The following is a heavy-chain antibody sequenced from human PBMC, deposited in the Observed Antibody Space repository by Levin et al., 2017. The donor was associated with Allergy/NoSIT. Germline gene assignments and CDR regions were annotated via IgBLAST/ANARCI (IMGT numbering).Heavy chain of an antibody. CDR3: ARDRGDGYNFDYYYGMDV. D-gene: IGHD5-24*01. V-gene: IGHV3-11*01. CDR1: GFTFSDYY. Sequence: LSLTCAASGFTFSDYYMSWIRQAPGKGLEWVSYISSSGSTIYYADSVKGRFTISRDNAKNSLYLQMNSLRAEDTAVYYCARDRGDGYNFDYYYGMDVWGQGTTVTVSS. CDR2: ISSSGSTI. J-gene: IGHJ6*02.